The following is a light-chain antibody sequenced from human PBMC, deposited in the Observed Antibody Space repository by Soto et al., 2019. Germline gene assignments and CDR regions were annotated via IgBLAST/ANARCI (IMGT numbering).Light chain of an antibody. CDR1: PSISSW. V-gene: IGKV1-5*01. CDR3: QQYNSYWT. Sequence: DIQMTQSPSTLSASVGDRFTITCRASPSISSWLAWYQQKPGKAPKLLIYDASSLESGVPSRFSGSGSGTEFNLTISSLQPDDFATYYCQQYNSYWTFGQGTKVEIK. CDR2: DAS. J-gene: IGKJ1*01.